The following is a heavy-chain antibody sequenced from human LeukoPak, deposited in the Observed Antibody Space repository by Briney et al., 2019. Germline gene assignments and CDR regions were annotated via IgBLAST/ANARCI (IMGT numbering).Heavy chain of an antibody. CDR1: GYTFTGYY. CDR2: INPNSGGT. D-gene: IGHD3-22*01. CDR3: AIDSSGYYYTLDY. V-gene: IGHV1-2*04. J-gene: IGHJ4*02. Sequence: ASVKVSCKASGYTFTGYYMHWVRQAPGQGLEWMGWINPNSGGTNYAQKFQGWVTMTRDTSISTAYMELSRLRSDDTAVYYCAIDSSGYYYTLDYWGQGTLVPVSS.